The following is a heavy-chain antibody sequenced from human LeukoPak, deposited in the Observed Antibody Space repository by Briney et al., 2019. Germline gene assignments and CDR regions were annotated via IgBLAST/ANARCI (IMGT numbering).Heavy chain of an antibody. V-gene: IGHV3-30*18. CDR2: ISYDGNNK. Sequence: GKSLRLSCAASGFTFSSYGMHWVRQAPGKGLEWVALISYDGNNKYYADSVKGRFTISRDNSKNTVYLQMNSLRAEDTAVYYCAKTPPGDWGQGTLVTVSS. CDR1: GFTFSSYG. CDR3: AKTPPGD. J-gene: IGHJ4*02.